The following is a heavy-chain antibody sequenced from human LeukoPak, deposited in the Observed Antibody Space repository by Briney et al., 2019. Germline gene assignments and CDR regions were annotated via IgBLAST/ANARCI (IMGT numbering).Heavy chain of an antibody. CDR1: GGTFSSYA. CDR2: IIPTLGIA. CDR3: AREGYYDSSGYGNWFDP. V-gene: IGHV1-69*04. Sequence: ASVKVSCKASGGTFSSYAISWVRQAPGQGLEWMGRIIPTLGIANYAQKSQGRVTITADKSTSTAYMELSSLRSEDTAVYYCAREGYYDSSGYGNWFDPWGQGTLVTVSS. J-gene: IGHJ5*02. D-gene: IGHD3-22*01.